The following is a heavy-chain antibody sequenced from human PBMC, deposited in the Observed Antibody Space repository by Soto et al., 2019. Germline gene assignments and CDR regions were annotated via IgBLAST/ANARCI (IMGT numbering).Heavy chain of an antibody. J-gene: IGHJ5*02. V-gene: IGHV4-59*11. D-gene: IGHD2-2*01. Sequence: PSETLSLTCTVSGGSISSLYWSWIRQPPGKELEYIGCMYNSGTTNYNPSLRSRVTISEDTPKNQFSLKLSSMTAADTAVYYCATRPPQIVVTLLPFPSWGQGTQVTVSS. CDR1: GGSISSLY. CDR2: MYNSGTT. CDR3: ATRPPQIVVTLLPFPS.